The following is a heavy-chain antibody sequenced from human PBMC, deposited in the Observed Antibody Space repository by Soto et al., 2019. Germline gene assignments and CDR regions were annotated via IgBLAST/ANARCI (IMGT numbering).Heavy chain of an antibody. V-gene: IGHV1-69*02. CDR2: ILPMLDIT. CDR1: GGTFSTYT. J-gene: IGHJ3*02. Sequence: QVQLVQSGAEVKKPGSSVKVSCKASGGTFSTYTIIWVRQAPGQGLEWMGRILPMLDITNSAQRFQGRVTITAAKSTRTAYLELSSLRSEDTAVYYCTLGSWSAETFDIWGRGTMVTVSS. CDR3: TLGSWSAETFDI. D-gene: IGHD6-13*01.